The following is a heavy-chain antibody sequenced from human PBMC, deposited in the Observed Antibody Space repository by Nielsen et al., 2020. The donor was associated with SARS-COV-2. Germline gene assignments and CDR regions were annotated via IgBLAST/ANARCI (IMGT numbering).Heavy chain of an antibody. V-gene: IGHV3-48*03. J-gene: IGHJ6*02. Sequence: GESLKISCAASGFTFRSYEMNWVRQAPGKGLEWVSYISSSGSTIYYADSVKGRFTISRDNAKNSLYLQMNSLRAEDTAVYYRARRHYYYYGMDVWGQGTTVTVSS. D-gene: IGHD6-25*01. CDR1: GFTFRSYE. CDR3: ARRHYYYYGMDV. CDR2: ISSSGSTI.